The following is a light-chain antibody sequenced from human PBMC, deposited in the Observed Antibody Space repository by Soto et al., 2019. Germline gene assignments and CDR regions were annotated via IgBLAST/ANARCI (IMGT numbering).Light chain of an antibody. CDR1: QYINTR. CDR2: GAS. Sequence: EIVLTQSPGTLSLSPGERATLSCRASQYINTRLAWYQHRPGQAPRLLIYGASTRATGIPARFSGSGSGTEFTLTISSLQSEDFAVYYCQQYNNWPPWTFGQGTKWIS. J-gene: IGKJ1*01. V-gene: IGKV3-15*01. CDR3: QQYNNWPPWT.